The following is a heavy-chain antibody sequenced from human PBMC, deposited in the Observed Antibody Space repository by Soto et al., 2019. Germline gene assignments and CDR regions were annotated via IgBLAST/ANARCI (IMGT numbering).Heavy chain of an antibody. D-gene: IGHD2-15*01. Sequence: QVQLQQWGAGLLKPSETLSLTCAVYGGSLSGYYWSWIRQPPGKGLEWIGEINHSGSTNYNPSLKSRVTRSVDTSKNQFSLKLSSVTAADTAVYYCARGVRSTTVGYCSGGSCSRTYYFDYWGQGTLVTVSS. J-gene: IGHJ4*02. CDR3: ARGVRSTTVGYCSGGSCSRTYYFDY. CDR1: GGSLSGYY. CDR2: INHSGST. V-gene: IGHV4-34*01.